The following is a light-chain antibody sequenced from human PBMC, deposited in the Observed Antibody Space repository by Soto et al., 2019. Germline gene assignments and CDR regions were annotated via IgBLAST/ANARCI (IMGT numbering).Light chain of an antibody. Sequence: LTQPASVSESPGQSITISCTGTSSDVGTYNLVSWYQHHPGKAPKLMIYEVNNRPSGVSNRFSGSKSGNTASLTISGLQAEDEADYYCCSYAGSSTLVFGGGTQLTVL. CDR3: CSYAGSSTLV. CDR2: EVN. J-gene: IGLJ3*02. CDR1: SSDVGTYNL. V-gene: IGLV2-23*02.